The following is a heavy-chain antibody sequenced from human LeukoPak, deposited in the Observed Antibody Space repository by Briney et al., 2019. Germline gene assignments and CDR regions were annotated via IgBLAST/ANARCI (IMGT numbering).Heavy chain of an antibody. Sequence: PGGPLRLSCAASGFTFSSYAMHWVRQAPGKGLEWVAVISYDGSNKYYADSVKGRFTISRDNSKNTLYLQMNSLRAEDTAVYYCARALGPVSITGTTLGYWGQGTLVTVSS. CDR3: ARALGPVSITGTTLGY. CDR2: ISYDGSNK. D-gene: IGHD1-7*01. CDR1: GFTFSSYA. J-gene: IGHJ4*02. V-gene: IGHV3-30-3*01.